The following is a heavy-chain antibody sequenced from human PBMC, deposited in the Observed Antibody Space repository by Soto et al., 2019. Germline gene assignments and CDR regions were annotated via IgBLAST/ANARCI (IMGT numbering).Heavy chain of an antibody. CDR3: ARDGASPQDDYYDSSLDAFDI. V-gene: IGHV4-28*03. Sequence: SETLSLTCAVSGDSISSSKWWSWIRQPPGKGLEWMGFTYHRGTTNYNPSLKSRVTIVVDTSENQFSLKLSSVTAADTAVYYCARDGASPQDDYYDSSLDAFDIWGQGTMVTVSS. CDR1: GDSISSSKW. J-gene: IGHJ3*02. CDR2: TYHRGTT. D-gene: IGHD3-22*01.